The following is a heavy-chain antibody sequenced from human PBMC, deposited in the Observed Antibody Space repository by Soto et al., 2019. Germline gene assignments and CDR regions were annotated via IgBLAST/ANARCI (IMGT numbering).Heavy chain of an antibody. Sequence: QVQLVQSGAEVKKPGASVKVSCKASGYTFTRSGISWVRPAPGQGLEWLGWINPDNGNTNYAQHLQGRVSLTTATATSTAYMDLRGLRSDDTAVYYCARDQGITTLGVYSMYYYGMDVWGQGTTVTVSS. CDR1: GYTFTRSG. CDR2: INPDNGNT. J-gene: IGHJ6*02. V-gene: IGHV1-18*01. D-gene: IGHD3-3*01. CDR3: ARDQGITTLGVYSMYYYGMDV.